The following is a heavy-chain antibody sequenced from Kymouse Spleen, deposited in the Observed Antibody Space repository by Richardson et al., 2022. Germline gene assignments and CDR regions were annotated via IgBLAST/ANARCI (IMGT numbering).Heavy chain of an antibody. CDR1: GGSFSGYY. D-gene: IGHD3-3*01. Sequence: QVQLQQWGAGLLKPSETLSLTCAVYGGSFSGYYWSWIRQPPGKGLEWIGEINHSGSTNYNPSLKSRVTISVDTSKNQFSLKLSSVTAADTAVYYCARGYDFWSGYPGFYFDYWGQGTLVTVSS. CDR3: ARGYDFWSGYPGFYFDY. J-gene: IGHJ4*02. V-gene: IGHV4-34*01. CDR2: INHSGST.